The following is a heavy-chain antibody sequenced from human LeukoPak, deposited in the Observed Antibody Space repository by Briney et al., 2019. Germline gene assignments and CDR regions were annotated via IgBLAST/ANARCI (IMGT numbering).Heavy chain of an antibody. CDR3: ARHCGSDWYFDL. Sequence: PSETLSPTCAVSGGSISNYYCSWIREPPGKGLEWLGYIHYSGYTNYNPSLKSRVTISVDTSKNQFSLNLSSVTAADTAVYYCARHCGSDWYFDLWGRGTLVTVSS. V-gene: IGHV4-59*01. J-gene: IGHJ2*01. CDR2: IHYSGYT. CDR1: GGSISNYY. D-gene: IGHD5-12*01.